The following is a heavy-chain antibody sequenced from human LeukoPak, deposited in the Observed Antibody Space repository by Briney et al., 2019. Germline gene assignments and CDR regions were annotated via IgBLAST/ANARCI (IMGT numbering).Heavy chain of an antibody. CDR3: AKDIWPGWWLQLDY. Sequence: PGGSLRLPCAACCFPFEDYAMHWVRQAPGKGLEWVSLISGDGGSTYYADSVKGRFTISRDNSINSLYLQMNKQRNEYTPLYYCAKDIWPGWWLQLDYWGQGTLVTVSS. V-gene: IGHV3-43*02. CDR2: ISGDGGST. J-gene: IGHJ4*02. CDR1: CFPFEDYA. D-gene: IGHD5-24*01.